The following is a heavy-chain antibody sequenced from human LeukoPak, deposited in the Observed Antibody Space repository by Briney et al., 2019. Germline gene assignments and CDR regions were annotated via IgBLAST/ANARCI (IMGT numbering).Heavy chain of an antibody. CDR2: INYNSEVT. CDR3: VSRAGSFQFDY. V-gene: IGHV3-9*01. Sequence: GGSLRLSCVASGFSFDNYAMHWVRQAPGKGLEWVSGINYNSEVTVYADSAKGRFTISRDNAKNSLFLQMNSLRSEDTALYYCVSRAGSFQFDYWGQGTLVTVSS. CDR1: GFSFDNYA. J-gene: IGHJ4*02. D-gene: IGHD3-10*01.